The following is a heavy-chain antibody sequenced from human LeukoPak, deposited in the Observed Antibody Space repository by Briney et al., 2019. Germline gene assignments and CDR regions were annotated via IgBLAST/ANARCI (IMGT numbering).Heavy chain of an antibody. CDR2: IYYSGST. J-gene: IGHJ3*02. V-gene: IGHV4-39*07. CDR1: GGSISSSSYY. Sequence: SETLSLTCTVSGGSISSSSYYWGWIRQPPGKGLEWIGSIYYSGSTYYNPSLKSRVTISVDTSKNQFSLKLSSVTAADTAVYYCASAVFDYGDYDAFDIWGQGTMVTVSS. D-gene: IGHD4-17*01. CDR3: ASAVFDYGDYDAFDI.